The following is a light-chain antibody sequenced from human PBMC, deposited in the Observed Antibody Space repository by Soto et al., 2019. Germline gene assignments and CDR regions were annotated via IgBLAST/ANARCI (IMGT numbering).Light chain of an antibody. V-gene: IGLV2-14*01. J-gene: IGLJ2*01. CDR1: SSDVGGYNY. CDR3: SSYTSSSTVV. Sequence: QSALTQPASVSGSPGQSITISCTGTSSDVGGYNYVSWYQQHPGKAPKLMIYDVSNRPSGVSNHFSGSKSGNTASLTISGLQAGDEADYYCSSYTSSSTVVFGGGTKLTVL. CDR2: DVS.